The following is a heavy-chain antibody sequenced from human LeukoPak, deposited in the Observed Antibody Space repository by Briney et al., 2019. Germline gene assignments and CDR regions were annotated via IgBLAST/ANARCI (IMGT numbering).Heavy chain of an antibody. Sequence: VASVKVSCKASGGTFSSYAISWVRQAPGQGLEWMGWINPNSGGTNYAQKFQGRVTMTRDTSISTAYMELSRLRSDDTAVYYCARRDCSSTSCPMGGRFDPWGQGTLVTVSS. D-gene: IGHD2-2*01. CDR2: INPNSGGT. V-gene: IGHV1-2*02. CDR1: GGTFSSYA. CDR3: ARRDCSSTSCPMGGRFDP. J-gene: IGHJ5*02.